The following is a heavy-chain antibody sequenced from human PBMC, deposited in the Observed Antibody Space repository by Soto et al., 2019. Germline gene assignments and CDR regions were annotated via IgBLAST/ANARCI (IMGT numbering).Heavy chain of an antibody. CDR2: INAGNGNT. CDR3: ARKRNFWSGVDV. CDR1: GYTFTSYA. D-gene: IGHD3-3*01. J-gene: IGHJ6*02. Sequence: XVKVSCKASGYTFTSYAMHWVRQAPGQRLEWMGWINAGNGNTKYSQKFQGRVTITRDTSASTAYMELSRMRSEDTAVYYCARKRNFWSGVDVWGQGTTVTVSS. V-gene: IGHV1-3*01.